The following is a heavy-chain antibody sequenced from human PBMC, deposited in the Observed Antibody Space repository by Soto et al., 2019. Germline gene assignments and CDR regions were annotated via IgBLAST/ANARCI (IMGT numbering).Heavy chain of an antibody. CDR1: GFSFSTHA. CDR2: ISSGGTTT. V-gene: IGHV3-23*01. CDR3: AREGGSIGGWSGRKFDX. Sequence: GGSLRLSCTASGFSFSTHAMSWVRQAPGKGLEWVSSISSGGTTTFYAESVEGRFTISIDKSKNTLYLQMNSLRADDTAVYYCAREGGSIGGWSGRKFDXWGQGTQVTVSX. D-gene: IGHD6-19*01. J-gene: IGHJ4*02.